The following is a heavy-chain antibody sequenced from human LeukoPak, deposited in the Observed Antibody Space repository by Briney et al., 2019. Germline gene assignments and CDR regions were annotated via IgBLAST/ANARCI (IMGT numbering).Heavy chain of an antibody. J-gene: IGHJ4*02. D-gene: IGHD2-15*01. CDR3: ARALTDIVVVVAATRDDN. CDR2: ISNDGSNK. CDR1: GFTFSSYA. Sequence: PGGSLRLSCAASGFTFSSYAMHWVRQAPGKGLEWVAVISNDGSNKYYADSVKGRFIISRDNSKNTLYLQMNSLRAEDTAVYYCARALTDIVVVVAATRDDNWGQGSLVSVSS. V-gene: IGHV3-30*04.